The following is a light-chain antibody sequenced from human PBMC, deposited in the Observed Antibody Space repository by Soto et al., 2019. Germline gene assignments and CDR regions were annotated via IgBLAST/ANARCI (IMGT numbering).Light chain of an antibody. CDR1: QSISSY. V-gene: IGKV1-39*01. CDR2: TAS. CDR3: QQGYDTPLT. J-gene: IGKJ5*01. Sequence: DIQMTQSPSSLSASVGDRVSITCRASQSISSYLNWFQQKPGEAPNLLIYTASTLQSGVPSRFSGSGSGTDFALTISSLQPEEFATYYCQQGYDTPLTFGQGTRLEIK.